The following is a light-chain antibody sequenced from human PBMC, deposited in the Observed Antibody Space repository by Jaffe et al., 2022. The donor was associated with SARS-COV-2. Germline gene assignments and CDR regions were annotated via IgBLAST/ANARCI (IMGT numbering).Light chain of an antibody. J-gene: IGLJ3*02. CDR2: DVA. CDR1: NSDVVDYNY. Sequence: QSALTQPASVSGSLGQSITISCTGTNSDVVDYNYVSWHQHHPGRAPKVLIYDVANRPSGVSNRFSGSKSGYTASLTISGLQADDEGDYYCSSYTSRTTLGFGGGTKVTVL. CDR3: SSYTSRTTLG. V-gene: IGLV2-14*03.